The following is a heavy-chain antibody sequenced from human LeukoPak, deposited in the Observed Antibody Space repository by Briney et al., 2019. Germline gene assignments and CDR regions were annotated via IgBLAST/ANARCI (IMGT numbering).Heavy chain of an antibody. CDR2: IYPGDSDT. J-gene: IGHJ5*02. Sequence: GESLKISCKGSGYSFTSYWIGWVRQMPGKGLEWMGIIYPGDSDTRYSPSFQGQVTISADKSISTAYLQWSSLKASDTAMYYCARQVVPAAMKNWFDPWGQGTLVTVSS. V-gene: IGHV5-51*01. CDR3: ARQVVPAAMKNWFDP. CDR1: GYSFTSYW. D-gene: IGHD2-2*01.